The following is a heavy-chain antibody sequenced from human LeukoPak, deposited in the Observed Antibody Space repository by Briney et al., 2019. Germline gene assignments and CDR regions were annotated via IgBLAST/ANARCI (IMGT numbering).Heavy chain of an antibody. V-gene: IGHV3-53*01. CDR2: IYSGGST. CDR3: AREASSGGYGAPFDY. J-gene: IGHJ4*02. CDR1: GFTVSSNY. Sequence: GGSLRPSCAASGFTVSSNYMSWVRQAPGKGLEWVSVIYSGGSTYYADSVKGRFTISRDNSKNTLYLQMNSLRAEDTAVYHCAREASSGGYGAPFDYWGQGTLVTVSS. D-gene: IGHD5-12*01.